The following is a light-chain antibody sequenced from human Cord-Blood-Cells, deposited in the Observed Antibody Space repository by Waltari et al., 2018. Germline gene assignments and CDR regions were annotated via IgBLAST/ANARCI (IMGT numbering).Light chain of an antibody. CDR3: CSYAGSSTYVV. Sequence: QSALTQPAYVPGSPGQSITISCTGTSSDVGSYNLVSWYQQHPGKAPKLMIYEGSKRPSGVSNRFSGSKSGNTASLTISGLQAEDEADYYCCSYAGSSTYVVFGGGTKLTVL. CDR1: SSDVGSYNL. J-gene: IGLJ2*01. CDR2: EGS. V-gene: IGLV2-23*01.